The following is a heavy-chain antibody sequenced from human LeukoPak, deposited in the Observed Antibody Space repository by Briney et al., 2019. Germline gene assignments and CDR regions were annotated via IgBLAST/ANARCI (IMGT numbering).Heavy chain of an antibody. J-gene: IGHJ4*02. CDR1: GFSFSSYA. Sequence: PGGSLRLSCVASGFSFSSYAMAWVRQAPGKGLEWVSDISPSGGDTYYADSVKGRFTISRDNSKNTLYLQMKSLRAEDTAVYYCAKRGSSSSWYHFDSWGQGTLLTVSS. CDR3: AKRGSSSSWYHFDS. D-gene: IGHD6-13*01. V-gene: IGHV3-23*01. CDR2: ISPSGGDT.